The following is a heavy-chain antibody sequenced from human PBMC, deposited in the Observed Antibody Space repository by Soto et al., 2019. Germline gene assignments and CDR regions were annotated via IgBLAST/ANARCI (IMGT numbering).Heavy chain of an antibody. CDR3: ARGLGRGYYDSSGYFHLDY. J-gene: IGHJ4*02. Sequence: PGGSLRLSCAASGFTVSSNYMSWVRQAPGKGLEWVSVIYSGGSTYYADSVKGQFTISRDNSKNTLYLQMNSLRAEDTAVYYCARGLGRGYYDSSGYFHLDYWGQGTLVTVSS. CDR1: GFTVSSNY. V-gene: IGHV3-53*01. D-gene: IGHD3-22*01. CDR2: IYSGGST.